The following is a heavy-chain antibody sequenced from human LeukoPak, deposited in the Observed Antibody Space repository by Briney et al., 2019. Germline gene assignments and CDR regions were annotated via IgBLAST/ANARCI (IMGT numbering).Heavy chain of an antibody. CDR3: ARRIAGTATGGYFEP. CDR2: IYSDGTT. Sequence: PGGSLRLSCAASGLTVSSNYMSWVRQAPGKGLEWVSIIYSDGTTSYADSVKGRFTISRDDSKSSLYLQMNSLRADDTAVYYCARRIAGTATGGYFEPWGRGTLVSVSS. V-gene: IGHV3-53*01. D-gene: IGHD6-19*01. J-gene: IGHJ2*01. CDR1: GLTVSSNY.